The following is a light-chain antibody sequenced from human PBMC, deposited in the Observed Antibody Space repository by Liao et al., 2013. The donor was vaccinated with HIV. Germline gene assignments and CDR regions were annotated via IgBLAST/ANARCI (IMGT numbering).Light chain of an antibody. Sequence: YMLAQPPSLSVAPGGTATMTCGGEVIGTKSVNWYRHKPGQAPVMVIFYDRDRPSGIPERFSGSNSGNAATLTINGTQAMDEPDCYSQAWDCDIAELFGTGTKVSVL. J-gene: IGLJ1*01. CDR2: YDR. CDR1: VIGTKS. CDR3: QAWDCDIAEL. V-gene: IGLV3-21*01.